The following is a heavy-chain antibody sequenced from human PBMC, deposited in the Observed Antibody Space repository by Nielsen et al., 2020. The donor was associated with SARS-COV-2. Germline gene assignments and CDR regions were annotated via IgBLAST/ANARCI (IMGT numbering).Heavy chain of an antibody. CDR2: IRMSDGAT. CDR1: GFALSAYG. Sequence: GESLKISCTASGFALSAYGMDWVCQVPGRGLEWLAHIRMSDGATQYADSVRGRFTISRDNAKNSLYLQMNSLRDEDTAVYFCAKELEVCCHYMDVWGKGTTVTVSS. CDR3: AKELEVCCHYMDV. V-gene: IGHV3-48*02. D-gene: IGHD5/OR15-5a*01. J-gene: IGHJ6*03.